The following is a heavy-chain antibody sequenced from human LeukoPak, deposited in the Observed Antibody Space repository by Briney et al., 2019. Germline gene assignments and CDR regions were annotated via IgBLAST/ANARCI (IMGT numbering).Heavy chain of an antibody. CDR3: AKDLYDSSGYYPPTYLDY. J-gene: IGHJ4*02. Sequence: GGSLRLSCAASGFTFSSYAMSWVRQAPGKGLEWVSAISGSGGSTYYADSVKGRFTISRDNSKNTLYLQMNSLRAEDTAVYYCAKDLYDSSGYYPPTYLDYWGQGTLVTVSS. V-gene: IGHV3-23*01. D-gene: IGHD3-22*01. CDR1: GFTFSSYA. CDR2: ISGSGGST.